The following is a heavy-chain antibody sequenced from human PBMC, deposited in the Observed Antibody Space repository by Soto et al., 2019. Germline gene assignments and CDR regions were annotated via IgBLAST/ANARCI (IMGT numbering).Heavy chain of an antibody. J-gene: IGHJ6*02. CDR3: AIDYGFVGYGMDV. CDR1: GGSISSGGYY. V-gene: IGHV4-31*03. CDR2: IYYSGST. Sequence: PSETLSLTCTVSGGSISSGGYYWSWIRQHPGKGLEWIGYIYYSGSTYYNPSLKSRVTISVDTSKNQFSLKLSSVTAADTAMYYCAIDYGFVGYGMDVCGQGPTDTV. D-gene: IGHD3-3*01.